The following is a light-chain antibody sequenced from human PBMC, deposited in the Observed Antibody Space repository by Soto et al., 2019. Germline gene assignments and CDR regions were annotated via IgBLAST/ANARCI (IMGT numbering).Light chain of an antibody. V-gene: IGKV3-15*01. CDR3: QQYNNWPRT. Sequence: EIVMTQSPATLSVSPGERASLSCRARQSVSSNLAWYQQKPGQAPRLLIHGALTRATGIPARFSGTGSGTEFTLTISSLQSEDFAVYYCQQYNNWPRTFGQGTKVDIK. J-gene: IGKJ1*01. CDR1: QSVSSN. CDR2: GAL.